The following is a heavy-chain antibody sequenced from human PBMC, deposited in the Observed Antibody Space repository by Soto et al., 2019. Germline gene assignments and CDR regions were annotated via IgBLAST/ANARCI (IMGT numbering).Heavy chain of an antibody. Sequence: SVKVSCKASGGTFSNYGIKWVRQAPGQGLEWMGGIIPVFGTTNYAQNFQGRLTITADDPTSTAYMELSSLRSEDTAVYYCATEIYYGSSGYYCPWGQGTLVTVS. J-gene: IGHJ4*02. CDR2: IIPVFGTT. D-gene: IGHD3-22*01. CDR1: GGTFSNYG. CDR3: ATEIYYGSSGYYCP. V-gene: IGHV1-69*13.